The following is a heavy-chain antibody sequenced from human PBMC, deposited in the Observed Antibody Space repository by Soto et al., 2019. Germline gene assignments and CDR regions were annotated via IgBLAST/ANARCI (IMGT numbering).Heavy chain of an antibody. Sequence: GSLKISCKGSGYSFTSYWISWVRQMPGKGLEWMGRIDPSDSYTNYSPSFQGHVTISADKSISTAYLQWSSLKASDTAMYYCARHELRTGQAYYYGMDVWGQGTTVTVSS. J-gene: IGHJ6*02. V-gene: IGHV5-10-1*01. CDR3: ARHELRTGQAYYYGMDV. CDR2: IDPSDSYT. D-gene: IGHD3-3*01. CDR1: GYSFTSYW.